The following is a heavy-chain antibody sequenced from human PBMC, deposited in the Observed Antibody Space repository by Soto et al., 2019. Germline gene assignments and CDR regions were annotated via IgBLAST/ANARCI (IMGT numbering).Heavy chain of an antibody. CDR2: ISDRGDTT. CDR3: AKDKPGTTSFDY. J-gene: IGHJ4*01. D-gene: IGHD1-1*01. V-gene: IGHV3-23*01. Sequence: GGSLRLSCAASGFSISSYAMRWVRQAPGKGLEWVSAISDRGDTTHYADSVRGRFAISRDTSKNTLYLQMYPLLAEDTAVYYCAKDKPGTTSFDYWGHGTLVIVSS. CDR1: GFSISSYA.